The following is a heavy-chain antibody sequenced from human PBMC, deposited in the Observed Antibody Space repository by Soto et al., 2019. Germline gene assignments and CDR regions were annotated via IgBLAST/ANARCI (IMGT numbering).Heavy chain of an antibody. CDR1: GFTFSSYA. J-gene: IGHJ4*02. CDR2: IDYNGDST. CDR3: AKDSEYYDFWSGYNDY. D-gene: IGHD3-3*01. V-gene: IGHV3-23*01. Sequence: PGGSLRLSCAASGFTFSSYAMSWVRQAPGKGLEWVSTIDYNGDSTYYADSVKGRFTISRDNSKNTIYLQMNSLRAEDTAVYYCAKDSEYYDFWSGYNDYWGQGTLVTVSS.